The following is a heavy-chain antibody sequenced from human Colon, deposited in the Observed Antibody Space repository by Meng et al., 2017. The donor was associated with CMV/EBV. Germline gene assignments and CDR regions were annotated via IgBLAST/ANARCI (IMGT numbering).Heavy chain of an antibody. CDR1: GASISSSNW. V-gene: IGHV4-4*02. D-gene: IGHD6-6*01. Sequence: GSLRLSCAVSGASISSSNWWSWVRQPPGKGLEWIGEISHSGSTNYNPSLKSRVTISVDKSKNQFSLKLSSVTAADTAVYYCARGGAARPLDYWGQGTLVTVSS. CDR2: ISHSGST. J-gene: IGHJ4*02. CDR3: ARGGAARPLDY.